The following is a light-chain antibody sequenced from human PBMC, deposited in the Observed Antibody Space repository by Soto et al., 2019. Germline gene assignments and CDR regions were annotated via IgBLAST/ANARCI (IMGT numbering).Light chain of an antibody. V-gene: IGLV2-14*01. Sequence: QSVLAQPASVSGSPGQTITISCIGTSSDVGGYNAVSWYQHHPGKAPKLIIYEVTHRPAGISDRFSASKSGNTASLTISGLQAEDEADYYCNSFRVNRLYVFGTGTKGTVL. CDR1: SSDVGGYNA. J-gene: IGLJ1*01. CDR3: NSFRVNRLYV. CDR2: EVT.